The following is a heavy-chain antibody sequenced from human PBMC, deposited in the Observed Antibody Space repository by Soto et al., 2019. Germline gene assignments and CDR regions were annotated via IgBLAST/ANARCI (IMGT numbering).Heavy chain of an antibody. CDR3: AGSCLNGSGSDPGFDP. CDR2: IYYSGST. Sequence: QVQLQESGPGLVKPSQTLSLTCTVSGGSISSGGYYWSWIRQHPGKGLEWIGYIYYSGSTYYNPYLKSRVTISVAASKNQISLKLSSVTAAYTAVYYCAGSCLNGSGSDPGFDPWGQGTLVTVSS. V-gene: IGHV4-31*03. D-gene: IGHD3-10*01. J-gene: IGHJ5*02. CDR1: GGSISSGGYY.